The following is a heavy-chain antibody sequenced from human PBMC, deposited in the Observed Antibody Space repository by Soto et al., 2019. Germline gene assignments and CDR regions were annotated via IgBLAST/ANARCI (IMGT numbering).Heavy chain of an antibody. J-gene: IGHJ4*02. D-gene: IGHD4-17*01. Sequence: SETLSLTCTVSGGSISSYYWSWIRQPPGKGLEWIGYIYYSGSTNYNPSLKSRVTISVDTSKNQFSLKLSSVTAADTAVYYCARQPEPAPDYGDYWGFDYWGQGTLVTVSS. CDR3: ARQPEPAPDYGDYWGFDY. CDR2: IYYSGST. CDR1: GGSISSYY. V-gene: IGHV4-59*08.